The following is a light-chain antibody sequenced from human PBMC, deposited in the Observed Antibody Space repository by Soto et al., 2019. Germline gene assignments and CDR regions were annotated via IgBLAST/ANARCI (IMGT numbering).Light chain of an antibody. CDR3: QQRSNWPLFT. CDR2: DAS. Sequence: EKVMTQSPATLSVSPGERATLSCRASQSVRSNLAWYQQNPGQPPRLLIYDASSRATGIPSRFSGSGSGTEFTLTISSLKSEDFAVYYCQQRSNWPLFTFGPGTKVDIK. CDR1: QSVRSN. J-gene: IGKJ3*01. V-gene: IGKV3-15*01.